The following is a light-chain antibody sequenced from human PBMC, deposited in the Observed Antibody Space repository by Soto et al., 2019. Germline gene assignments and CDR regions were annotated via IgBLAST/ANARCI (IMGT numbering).Light chain of an antibody. J-gene: IGLJ2*01. CDR3: SSYAGYSTSVV. V-gene: IGLV2-23*01. CDR1: SSDVGGYNY. Sequence: QSALTQPASVSGSPGQSITISCTGTSSDVGGYNYVSWYQQHPGKAPKLMIYEANKRPSGVSDRFSGSKSGNTASLTISGLQAEDEAEYYCSSYAGYSTSVVFGGGTKVTVL. CDR2: EAN.